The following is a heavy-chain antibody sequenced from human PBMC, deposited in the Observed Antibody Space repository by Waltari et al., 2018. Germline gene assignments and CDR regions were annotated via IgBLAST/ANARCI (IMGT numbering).Heavy chain of an antibody. CDR1: GFTFSSYW. CDR2: IKQDGSGK. CDR3: ARAVDRLYSSPLKTYYYYYYMDV. Sequence: EVQLVESGGGLVQPGGSLRLSCAASGFTFSSYWMSWVRQAPGKGLEWVANIKQDGSGKYYVDSVKGRFTISGDNAKNSLYLQMNSLRAEDTAVYYCARAVDRLYSSPLKTYYYYYYMDVWGKGTTVTVSS. J-gene: IGHJ6*03. V-gene: IGHV3-7*01. D-gene: IGHD6-19*01.